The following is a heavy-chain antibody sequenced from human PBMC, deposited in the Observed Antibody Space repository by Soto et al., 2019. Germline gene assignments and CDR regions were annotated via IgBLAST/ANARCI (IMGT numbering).Heavy chain of an antibody. CDR3: ANKPLTGGSRPGLGYYLHY. CDR1: GFNFNNYA. J-gene: IGHJ4*02. Sequence: EVQLLESGGGVTPPGGSLRLSCVASGFNFNNYAMSWVRQAPGKGLEWVAAMSGVGGSIYYADSVKGRFTISRDNSKNKLFLQMSTLRADGTAVYYCANKPLTGGSRPGLGYYLHYWGQGTLVTVSS. V-gene: IGHV3-23*01. D-gene: IGHD2-8*02. CDR2: MSGVGGSI.